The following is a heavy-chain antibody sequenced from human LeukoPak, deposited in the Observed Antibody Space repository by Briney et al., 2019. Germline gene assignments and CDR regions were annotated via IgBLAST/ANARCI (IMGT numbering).Heavy chain of an antibody. Sequence: SETLSLTCTVSGGSISSDYWSWIRQPPGKGLEWIGYIYTSGSTNYNPSLKSRVTMSVDTSKNQFSLKLSSVTAADTAVYYCARGVDGDYVYYFDYWGQGTLVTVSS. D-gene: IGHD4-17*01. J-gene: IGHJ4*02. CDR1: GGSISSDY. CDR2: IYTSGST. V-gene: IGHV4-4*08. CDR3: ARGVDGDYVYYFDY.